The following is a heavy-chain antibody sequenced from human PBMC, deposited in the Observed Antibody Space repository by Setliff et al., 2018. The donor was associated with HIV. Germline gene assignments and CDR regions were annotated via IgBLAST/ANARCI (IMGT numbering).Heavy chain of an antibody. CDR2: ISYDESNK. V-gene: IGHV3-30*18. Sequence: GESLKISCAASGFTFNNYGLHWVRQAPGKGLEWVAVISYDESNKYYADSVKGRLTISRDNAKNSLYLQMNSLRPEDTALYYCAKDTRGVDAFDIWGQGTMVTVSS. CDR3: AKDTRGVDAFDI. CDR1: GFTFNNYG. J-gene: IGHJ3*02.